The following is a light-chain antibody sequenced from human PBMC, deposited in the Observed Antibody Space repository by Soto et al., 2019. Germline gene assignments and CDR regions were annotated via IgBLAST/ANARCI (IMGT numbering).Light chain of an antibody. CDR1: LSASTN. Sequence: ETVMTQSPATLSVSPGETATLSCRASLSASTNLAWYQHKPGQAPRLLIYGASIRASGITAMFRGSGAGTQLTLSISGLQAEDVSVYYCQQYMNWSPWTFGQGTHVEIK. CDR3: QQYMNWSPWT. CDR2: GAS. J-gene: IGKJ1*01. V-gene: IGKV3-15*01.